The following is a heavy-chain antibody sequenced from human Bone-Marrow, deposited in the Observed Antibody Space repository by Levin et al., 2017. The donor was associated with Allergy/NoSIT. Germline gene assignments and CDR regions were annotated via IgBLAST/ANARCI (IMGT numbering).Heavy chain of an antibody. J-gene: IGHJ4*02. CDR3: ARAIRESGGSGYYPYYFDS. CDR2: FIPILDSP. CDR1: GDTLTSYA. Sequence: VASVKVSCKASGDTLTSYAFSWVRQAPGQGLQWMGGFIPILDSPNYAREFQDRVTITADRSTGTAYLELSSLRPEDAAVYYCARAIRESGGSGYYPYYFDSWGRGTLVTVSS. D-gene: IGHD3-22*01. V-gene: IGHV1-69*10.